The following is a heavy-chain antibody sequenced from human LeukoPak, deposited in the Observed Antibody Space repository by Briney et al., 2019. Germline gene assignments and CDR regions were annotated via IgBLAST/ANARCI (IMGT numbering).Heavy chain of an antibody. CDR2: IYSGGST. CDR1: GLTVSKNY. D-gene: IGHD3-10*01. CDR3: AKDSSYGSGSYYTEWCDY. Sequence: GGSLRLSCAASGLTVSKNYMSWVRQAPGKGLESVSVIYSGGSTYYADSVRGRFTISRDNSKNTLYLQMNSLRAEDTAVYYCAKDSSYGSGSYYTEWCDYWGQGTLVTVSS. J-gene: IGHJ4*02. V-gene: IGHV3-53*01.